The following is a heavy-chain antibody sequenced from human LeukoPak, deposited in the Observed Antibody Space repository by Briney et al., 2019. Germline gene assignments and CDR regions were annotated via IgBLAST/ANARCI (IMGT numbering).Heavy chain of an antibody. D-gene: IGHD6-6*01. CDR3: ARQGLYSGSDPDY. V-gene: IGHV4-38-2*01. CDR1: GYSISSGYY. J-gene: IGHJ4*02. Sequence: SETLSLTCAVSGYSISSGYYWGWIRQPPGKGLEWIGSIYHSGSTYYNPSLKSRVTISVDTSKNQFSLKLSSVTAADTAVHYCARQGLYSGSDPDYWGQGTLVTVSS. CDR2: IYHSGST.